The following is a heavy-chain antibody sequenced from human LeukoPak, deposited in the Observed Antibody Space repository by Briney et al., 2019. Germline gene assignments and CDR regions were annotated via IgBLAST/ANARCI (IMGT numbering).Heavy chain of an antibody. CDR2: ISYDGSNK. V-gene: IGHV3-30*18. CDR1: GFTFSSYG. J-gene: IGHJ4*02. Sequence: GGSLRLSCAASGFTFSSYGMPWVRQAPGKGLEWVAVISYDGSNKYYADSVKGRFTISRDNSKNTLYLQMNSLRAEDTAVYYCAKPGSSGSFDYWGQGTLVTVSS. D-gene: IGHD6-19*01. CDR3: AKPGSSGSFDY.